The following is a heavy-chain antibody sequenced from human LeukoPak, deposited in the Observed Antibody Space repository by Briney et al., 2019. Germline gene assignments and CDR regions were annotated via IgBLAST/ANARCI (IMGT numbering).Heavy chain of an antibody. J-gene: IGHJ4*02. V-gene: IGHV3-53*01. D-gene: IGHD5-18*01. CDR3: ARGSYGYLGGGFAY. CDR2: IYSGGST. CDR1: GFTVSSNY. Sequence: QPGGSLRLSCAASGFTVSSNYMSWLRQAPGKGLEWVSVIYSGGSTYYAGSVKGRFTISRDNSKNTLYLQMNSLRAEDPAVYYCARGSYGYLGGGFAYWGQGTLVTVYS.